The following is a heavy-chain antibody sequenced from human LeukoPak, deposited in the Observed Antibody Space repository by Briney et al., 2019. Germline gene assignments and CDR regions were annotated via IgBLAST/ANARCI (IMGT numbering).Heavy chain of an antibody. V-gene: IGHV3-30*02. J-gene: IGHJ4*02. CDR2: IRFDGSNK. Sequence: GGSLRLSCAASGFTFNSYGMHWVRQAPGKGLEWVAFIRFDGSNKYDADSVKGRFTISRDNSKNTLYLQMNSLRPEDTAVYYCVKGFYRRGYEPHVGDWGQGTLVTVSS. CDR1: GFTFNSYG. D-gene: IGHD5-12*01. CDR3: VKGFYRRGYEPHVGD.